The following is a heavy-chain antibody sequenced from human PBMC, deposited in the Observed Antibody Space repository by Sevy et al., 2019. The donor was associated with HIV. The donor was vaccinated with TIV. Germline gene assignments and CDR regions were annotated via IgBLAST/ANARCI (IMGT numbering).Heavy chain of an antibody. CDR3: ARGPSMVRGVITFHY. J-gene: IGHJ4*02. CDR1: GGSFSGYY. D-gene: IGHD3-10*01. CDR2: INHSGST. V-gene: IGHV4-34*01. Sequence: SETLSLTCAVYGGSFSGYYWSWIRQPPGKGLEWIGEINHSGSTNYNPSLKSRVTISVDTSKNQFSLKLSSVTAADTAVYYCARGPSMVRGVITFHYWGQGTLVTVSS.